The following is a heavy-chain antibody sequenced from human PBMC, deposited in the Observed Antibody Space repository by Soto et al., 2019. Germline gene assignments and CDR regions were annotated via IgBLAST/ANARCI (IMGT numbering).Heavy chain of an antibody. Sequence: QVQLVQSGAEVKKPGASVKVSCKASGYTFTSYYMHWVRQAPGQGLEWMGIINPSGGSTSYAQKFQGRVYMARDTSTSTVYMELSSLRSEDTAVYYCARVYPSDTRYGYVGNNWFDPWGQGTLVTVSS. D-gene: IGHD5-18*01. CDR1: GYTFTSYY. CDR2: INPSGGST. J-gene: IGHJ5*02. V-gene: IGHV1-46*03. CDR3: ARVYPSDTRYGYVGNNWFDP.